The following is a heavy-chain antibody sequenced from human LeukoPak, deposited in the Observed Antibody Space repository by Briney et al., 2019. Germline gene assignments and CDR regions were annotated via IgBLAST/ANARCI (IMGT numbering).Heavy chain of an antibody. D-gene: IGHD5-12*01. Sequence: SETLSLTCAVYGGSFSGYYWSWIRQPPGKGLEWIGEINHSGSTNYNPSLKSRVTISVDTSKNQFSLKLSSVTAADTAVYYCASKRSWLRLGRAPFDYWGQGTLVTVSS. CDR3: ASKRSWLRLGRAPFDY. CDR2: INHSGST. CDR1: GGSFSGYY. J-gene: IGHJ4*02. V-gene: IGHV4-34*01.